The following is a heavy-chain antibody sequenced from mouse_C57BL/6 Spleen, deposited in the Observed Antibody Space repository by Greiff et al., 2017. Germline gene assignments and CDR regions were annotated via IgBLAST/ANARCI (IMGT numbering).Heavy chain of an antibody. J-gene: IGHJ4*01. CDR1: GFTFTDYY. CDR2: IRNKANGYTT. V-gene: IGHV7-3*01. Sequence: EVMLVESGGGLVQPGGSLSLSCAASGFTFTDYYMSWVRQPPGKALEWLGFIRNKANGYTTEYSASVKGRFPISRDNSQSILYLQMNALRAEDSATYYCARSATVVDAMDYWGQGTSVTVSS. D-gene: IGHD1-1*01. CDR3: ARSATVVDAMDY.